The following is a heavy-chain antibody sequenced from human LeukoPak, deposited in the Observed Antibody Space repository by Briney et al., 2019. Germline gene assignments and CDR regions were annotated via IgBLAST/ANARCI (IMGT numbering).Heavy chain of an antibody. CDR2: INQDGSEK. Sequence: PGGSLRLSCAASGFIFSSDYMSWVRQVPGNGLDWVANINQDGSEKYYIDSVKGRFSISRDNAKDSLFLEMNSLRADDTAVYYCASNQAVDYWGQGTLVTVSS. CDR1: GFIFSSDY. V-gene: IGHV3-7*01. D-gene: IGHD2-15*01. J-gene: IGHJ4*02. CDR3: ASNQAVDY.